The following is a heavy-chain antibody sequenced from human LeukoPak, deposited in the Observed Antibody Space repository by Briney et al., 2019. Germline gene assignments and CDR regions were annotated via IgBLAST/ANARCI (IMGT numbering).Heavy chain of an antibody. V-gene: IGHV3-23*01. CDR2: ISDSGGTT. J-gene: IGHJ4*02. CDR3: AKAGNYGDYLDY. CDR1: GFTFSTYV. Sequence: PGGSLRLSCAASGFTFSTYVMSWVRQAPGEGLEWVSGISDSGGTTYYADSVRGRFTISRDNSKNTLWLQINSLRAEDTALYYCAKAGNYGDYLDYWGQGTLVTVSS. D-gene: IGHD4-17*01.